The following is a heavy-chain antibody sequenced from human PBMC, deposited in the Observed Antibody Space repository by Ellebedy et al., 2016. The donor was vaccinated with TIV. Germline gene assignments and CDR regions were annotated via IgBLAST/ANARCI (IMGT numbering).Heavy chain of an antibody. V-gene: IGHV3-9*01. CDR1: GFTFDDYA. D-gene: IGHD1-14*01. CDR2: ISWNSGSI. CDR3: AGLSGNTGVY. J-gene: IGHJ4*02. Sequence: GGSLRLSCAASGFTFDDYAMHWVRQAPGKGLEWVSGISWNSGSIGYADSVKGRFTISRDNAKNSLYLQMNSLRAEDTALYYCAGLSGNTGVYWGQGTLVTVSS.